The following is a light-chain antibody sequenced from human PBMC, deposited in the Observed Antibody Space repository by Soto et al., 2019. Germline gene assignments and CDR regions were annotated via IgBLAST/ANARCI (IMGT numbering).Light chain of an antibody. CDR1: QSVRNNY. J-gene: IGKJ1*01. CDR2: AAS. V-gene: IGKV3-20*01. CDR3: QQYGTSPRT. Sequence: EIVLTQSPGTLSLSPGERPTLSCRARQSVRNNYLAWYQQRPGQAPRLLIYAASSRATGIPDRFSGSGSGTDFTLPISRLEPEDFAVYYCQQYGTSPRTFGQGTKVDIK.